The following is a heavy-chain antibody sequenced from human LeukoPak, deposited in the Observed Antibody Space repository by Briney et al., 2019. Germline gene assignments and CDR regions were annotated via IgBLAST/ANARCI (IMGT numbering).Heavy chain of an antibody. V-gene: IGHV3-30*04. CDR2: ISYDGSNK. Sequence: QPGGSLRLSCAASGFTFSSYAMHWVRQAPGKGLEWVAVISYDGSNKYYADSVKGRFTISRDNSKNTLYLQMNSLRAEDTAVYYCAREATEYYGEDLNGFDPWGQGTLVTVSS. D-gene: IGHD4-17*01. CDR3: AREATEYYGEDLNGFDP. CDR1: GFTFSSYA. J-gene: IGHJ5*02.